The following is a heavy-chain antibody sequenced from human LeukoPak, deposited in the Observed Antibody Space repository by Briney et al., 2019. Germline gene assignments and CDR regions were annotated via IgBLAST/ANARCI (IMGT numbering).Heavy chain of an antibody. CDR3: ARHRYTYNWFDL. J-gene: IGHJ5*02. CDR1: GGSFSGYY. D-gene: IGHD5-18*01. CDR2: IYYTGNT. Sequence: PSETLSLTCAVYGGSFSGYYWSWIRQPPGKGLEWIGSIYYTGNTYYNPSLKSRVTISVDASKNQFSLKLSSVTAADTAVYYCARHRYTYNWFDLWGQGTLVTVSS. V-gene: IGHV4-34*01.